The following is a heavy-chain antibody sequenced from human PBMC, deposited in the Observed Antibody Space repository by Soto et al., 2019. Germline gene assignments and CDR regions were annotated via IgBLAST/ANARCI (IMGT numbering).Heavy chain of an antibody. D-gene: IGHD2-2*01. CDR2: IFYSGTT. Sequence: NPSETLSLTCTVSGGSISTGSYYWGWIRQPPGKGLEWIGSIFYSGTTYYNPSLKSRVTISVDTSKNQFSLKLSSVTVADTAVYYCARHAILWVPAAIGPWGQGALVTSPQ. J-gene: IGHJ5*02. CDR1: GGSISTGSYY. CDR3: ARHAILWVPAAIGP. V-gene: IGHV4-39*01.